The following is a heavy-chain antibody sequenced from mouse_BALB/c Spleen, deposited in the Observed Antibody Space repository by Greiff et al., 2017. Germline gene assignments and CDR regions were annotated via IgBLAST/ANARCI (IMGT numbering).Heavy chain of an antibody. Sequence: EVKLMESGGGLVQPGGSRKLSCAASGFTFSSFGMHWVRQAPEKGLEWVAYISSGSSTIYYADTVKVRFTISRDNPKNTLFLQMTSLRSEDTAMYYCARGGYGLDYWGQGTTLTVSS. CDR1: GFTFSSFG. CDR2: ISSGSSTI. V-gene: IGHV5-17*02. D-gene: IGHD1-1*02. CDR3: ARGGYGLDY. J-gene: IGHJ2*01.